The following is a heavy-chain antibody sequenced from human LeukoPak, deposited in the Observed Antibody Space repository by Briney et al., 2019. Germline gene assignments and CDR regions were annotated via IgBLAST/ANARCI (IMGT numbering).Heavy chain of an antibody. Sequence: GGSLRLSCAASGFTFSKYWISWVRQAPGKGLEWVANINQDGNEKYYVDSVKGRFTISRDNAKNSLYLQMNSLRVEDTAVYYCARGGIASPGKTSLWDWGQGTLVTVSS. D-gene: IGHD6-13*01. CDR1: GFTFSKYW. J-gene: IGHJ4*02. CDR2: INQDGNEK. V-gene: IGHV3-7*01. CDR3: ARGGIASPGKTSLWD.